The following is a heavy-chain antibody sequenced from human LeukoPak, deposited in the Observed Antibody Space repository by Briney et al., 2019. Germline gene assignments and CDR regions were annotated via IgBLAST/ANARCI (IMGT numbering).Heavy chain of an antibody. D-gene: IGHD3-22*01. CDR1: GGSISSGDYY. Sequence: SETLSLTCTVSGGSISSGDYYWSWIRQPPGKGLEWIAYMYYSGSTYYNPSLKSRVTMSADTSKNQLSLKLSFVTAADTAVYYCARPYYYDSRIDPWGQGILVTVSS. J-gene: IGHJ5*02. V-gene: IGHV4-30-4*01. CDR3: ARPYYYDSRIDP. CDR2: MYYSGST.